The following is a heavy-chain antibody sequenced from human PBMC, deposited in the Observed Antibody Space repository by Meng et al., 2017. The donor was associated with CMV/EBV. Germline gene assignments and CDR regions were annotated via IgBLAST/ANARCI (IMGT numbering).Heavy chain of an antibody. CDR2: MNPNSGNT. J-gene: IGHJ5*02. CDR3: ARRRAAAISNWFDP. V-gene: IGHV1-8*02. Sequence: ASVKVSCKASGGTFSSYAISWVRQATGQGLEWMGWMNPNSGNTGYAQKFQGRVTMTRNTSISTAYMELSSLRSEDTAVYYCARRRAAAISNWFDPWGQGTLVTVSS. CDR1: GGTFSSYA. D-gene: IGHD2-2*02.